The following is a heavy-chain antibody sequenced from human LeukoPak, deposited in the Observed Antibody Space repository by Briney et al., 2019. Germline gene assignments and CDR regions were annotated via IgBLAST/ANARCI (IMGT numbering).Heavy chain of an antibody. CDR2: ISSSSSTI. CDR1: GFTFSSYS. Sequence: GGSLRLSCAASGFTFSSYSMNWVRQAPGKGLEWVSYISSSSSTIYYADSVKGRFTISRDNAKNSLYLQMNSLRAEDTAVYYCARDARIYGDTIGGIDYWGQGTLVTVSS. V-gene: IGHV3-48*04. J-gene: IGHJ4*02. D-gene: IGHD2-15*01. CDR3: ARDARIYGDTIGGIDY.